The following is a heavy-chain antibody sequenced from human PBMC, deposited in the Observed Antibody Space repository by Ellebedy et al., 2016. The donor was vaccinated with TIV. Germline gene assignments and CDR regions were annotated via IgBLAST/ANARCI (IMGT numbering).Heavy chain of an antibody. J-gene: IGHJ4*02. Sequence: MPGGSLRLSCTVSGGSISSSSYYWGWIRQPPGKGLEWIGSISYSGATYYNPSLKSRVTISVDTSKNQFSLRLSSVTAADTAVYYCARQNYDNYSYSRLDFGYWGQGTLVTVSS. CDR2: ISYSGAT. D-gene: IGHD3-22*01. CDR3: ARQNYDNYSYSRLDFGY. V-gene: IGHV4-39*01. CDR1: GGSISSSSYY.